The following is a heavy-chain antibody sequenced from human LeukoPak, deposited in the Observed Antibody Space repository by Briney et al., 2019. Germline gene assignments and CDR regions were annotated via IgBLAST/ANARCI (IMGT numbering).Heavy chain of an antibody. J-gene: IGHJ4*02. V-gene: IGHV3-7*01. CDR2: IKQDGSEK. Sequence: GGPLGLSCAASGFTLSSYGMSWVRQAPGKGRKWGPNIKQDGSEKYYVDSVKGPFTISRDNAKNSLYLQMNSLRAEDTAVYYCARDLSRIHLWSNPYFDYWGQGTLVTVSS. CDR3: ARDLSRIHLWSNPYFDY. CDR1: GFTLSSYG. D-gene: IGHD5-18*01.